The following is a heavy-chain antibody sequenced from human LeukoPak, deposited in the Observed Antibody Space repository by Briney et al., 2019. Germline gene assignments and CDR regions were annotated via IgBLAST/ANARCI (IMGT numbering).Heavy chain of an antibody. CDR2: IVPILGIA. J-gene: IGHJ4*02. CDR1: GGTFSSYT. CDR3: VRVPTGDPLLDY. V-gene: IGHV1-69*02. Sequence: SVKVSCKASGGTFSSYTISWVRQAPGQGLEWMGRIVPILGIANYAQKFQGRVTITADKSTSTAYMELSSLRSEDTAVYYCVRVPTGDPLLDYWGQGTLVTVSS.